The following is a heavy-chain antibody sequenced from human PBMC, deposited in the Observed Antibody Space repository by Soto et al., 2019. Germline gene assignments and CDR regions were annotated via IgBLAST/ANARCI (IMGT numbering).Heavy chain of an antibody. CDR1: GFTFSSYA. CDR2: ISGSGGST. CDR3: VRATYFSDSSGYTRCLDY. D-gene: IGHD3-22*01. Sequence: PGGSLRLSCAASGFTFSSYAMGWVRQAPGKGLEWVSAISGSGGSTYYADSVKGRFTISRDNSKNTLYLQMNSLRAEDTAVYYCVRATYFSDSSGYTRCLDYWGQGTLVTVSS. J-gene: IGHJ4*02. V-gene: IGHV3-23*01.